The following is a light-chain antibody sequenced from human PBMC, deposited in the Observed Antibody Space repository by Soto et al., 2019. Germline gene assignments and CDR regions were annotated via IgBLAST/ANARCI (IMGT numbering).Light chain of an antibody. V-gene: IGKV1-39*01. J-gene: IGKJ1*01. Sequence: DIQMTQSPSSLSASVGARVTITCRASQSISSYLNWYQQKPGKAPKLLIYAASSLQSGVPSRFSGSGSGTDFTLTSSSLQPEDFATYYCQHSYSTPRTFGQGTKVEIK. CDR1: QSISSY. CDR3: QHSYSTPRT. CDR2: AAS.